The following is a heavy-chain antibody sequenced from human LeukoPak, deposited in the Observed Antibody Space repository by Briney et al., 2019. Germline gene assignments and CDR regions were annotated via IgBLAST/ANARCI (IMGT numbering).Heavy chain of an antibody. CDR2: IIPIFGTA. Sequence: KISCKASGGTFSSYAISWVRQAPGQGLEWMGGIIPIFGTANYAQKFQGRVTITADESTSTAYMELSSLRSEDTAVYYCARDVYYYDSSGPPDAFDIWGQGTMVTVSS. CDR1: GGTFSSYA. D-gene: IGHD3-22*01. V-gene: IGHV1-69*01. CDR3: ARDVYYYDSSGPPDAFDI. J-gene: IGHJ3*02.